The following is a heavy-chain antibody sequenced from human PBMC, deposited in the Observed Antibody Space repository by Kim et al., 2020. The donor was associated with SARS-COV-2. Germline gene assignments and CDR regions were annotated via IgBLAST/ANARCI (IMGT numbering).Heavy chain of an antibody. Sequence: DSVKGRFTISGDTSMNTLYLQMNSLRAEDTAVYYCARERGGYRYCVGVYWGQGTLVTVSS. J-gene: IGHJ4*02. CDR3: ARERGGYRYCVGVY. D-gene: IGHD5-18*01. V-gene: IGHV3-30*07.